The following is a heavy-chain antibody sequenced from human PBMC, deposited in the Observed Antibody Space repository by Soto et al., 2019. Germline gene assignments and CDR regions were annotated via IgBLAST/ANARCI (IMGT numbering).Heavy chain of an antibody. CDR3: ARRYYDISNGQTNTFEI. D-gene: IGHD3-9*01. CDR1: DGNSRGLG. V-gene: IGHV4-59*11. J-gene: IGHJ3*02. Sequence: VADGNSRGLGGRRILKNQGTGLEWIGYVYYSGSTKYNPSLKSRFTMSVDTSRNQFSLKVSCVTAADTALYNCARRYYDISNGQTNTFEIWVQGTTVTGS. CDR2: VYYSGST.